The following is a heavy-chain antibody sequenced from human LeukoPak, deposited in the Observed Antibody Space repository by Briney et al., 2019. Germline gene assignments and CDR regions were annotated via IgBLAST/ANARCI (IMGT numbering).Heavy chain of an antibody. CDR1: GYSFTSYW. J-gene: IGHJ4*02. CDR3: ARHRKDIGFDS. V-gene: IGHV5-51*01. Sequence: GESLKISCKGSGYSFTSYWIGWVRQMPGKGLEWMGIIYPGDSDTRYSPSFRGQVTISADKSISTAYLQWSSLQASDTAMYYCARHRKDIGFDSWGQGTLVTVSS. CDR2: IYPGDSDT. D-gene: IGHD2-15*01.